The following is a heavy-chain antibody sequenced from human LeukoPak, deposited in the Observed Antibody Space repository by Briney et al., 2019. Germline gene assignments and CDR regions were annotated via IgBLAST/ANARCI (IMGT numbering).Heavy chain of an antibody. CDR3: AKGSSTYYYGSGSYTGDY. V-gene: IGHV3-23*01. Sequence: GGSLRLSCAASGFTFSSYAMSWVRQAPGKGLEWVSAISGSGGSTYYADSVKGRFTISRDNSKNTLYLQMNSLRAEDTAVYYCAKGSSTYYYGSGSYTGDYWGQGTLVTASS. D-gene: IGHD3-10*01. J-gene: IGHJ4*02. CDR1: GFTFSSYA. CDR2: ISGSGGST.